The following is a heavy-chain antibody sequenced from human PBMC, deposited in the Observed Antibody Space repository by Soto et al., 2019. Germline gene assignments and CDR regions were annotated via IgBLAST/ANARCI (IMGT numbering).Heavy chain of an antibody. CDR1: GYTFTSYG. D-gene: IGHD5-18*01. V-gene: IGHV1-18*01. Sequence: QVQLVQSGAEVKKPGASVQVSCKASGYTFTSYGISWVRQAPGQGREWMGWISAYNGNTNYAQKLHGRVTMTTDTSTSTAYMELRSLRSDDTAVYYCARDHDVDTPYNWFDPWGQGTLVTVSS. CDR2: ISAYNGNT. J-gene: IGHJ5*02. CDR3: ARDHDVDTPYNWFDP.